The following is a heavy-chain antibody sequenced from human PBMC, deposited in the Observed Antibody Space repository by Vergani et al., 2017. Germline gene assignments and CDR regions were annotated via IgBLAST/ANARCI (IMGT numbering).Heavy chain of an antibody. V-gene: IGHV4-39*07. Sequence: QLQLQESGPGLVKPSETLSLTCTVSGGSISSSSYYWGWIRQPPGKGLEWIGSIYYSGSTYYNPSLKSRVTISVDTSKNQFSLKLSSVTAADTAVYYCARRIDTSFGVVIPYYYGMDVWGQGTTVTVSS. D-gene: IGHD3-3*01. CDR1: GGSISSSSYY. CDR2: IYYSGST. CDR3: ARRIDTSFGVVIPYYYGMDV. J-gene: IGHJ6*02.